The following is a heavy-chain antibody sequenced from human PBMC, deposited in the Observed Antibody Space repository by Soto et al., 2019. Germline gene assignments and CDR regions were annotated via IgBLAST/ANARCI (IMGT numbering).Heavy chain of an antibody. V-gene: IGHV3-30*18. Sequence: GGSLRLSCAASGFTFSSYGMHWVRQAPGKGLEWVAVISYDGSNKYYADSVKGRFTISRDNSKNTLYLQMNSLRAEDTAVYYCAKDPGKQQLSFSCDYWGQGTLVTVSS. CDR3: AKDPGKQQLSFSCDY. J-gene: IGHJ4*02. CDR1: GFTFSSYG. D-gene: IGHD6-13*01. CDR2: ISYDGSNK.